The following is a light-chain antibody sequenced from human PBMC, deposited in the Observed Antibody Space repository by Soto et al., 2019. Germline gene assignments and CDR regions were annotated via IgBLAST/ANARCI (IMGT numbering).Light chain of an antibody. Sequence: QSALTQPASVSGSPGRSITISCPGTASDVGAYNYVSWDQHHPGKAPRLTVDEVRNRPSGDSNRFSGSKSVNAASLTISGLQPEDEADYYCASYATSDTFGFGTGTKGTVL. V-gene: IGLV2-14*01. CDR1: ASDVGAYNY. CDR3: ASYATSDTFG. J-gene: IGLJ1*01. CDR2: EVR.